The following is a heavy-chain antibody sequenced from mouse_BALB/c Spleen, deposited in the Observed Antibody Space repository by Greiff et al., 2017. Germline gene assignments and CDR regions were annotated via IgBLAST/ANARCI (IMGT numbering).Heavy chain of an antibody. V-gene: IGHV5-12-2*01. CDR3: AGRSSYGDY. CDR1: GFTFSSYT. CDR2: ISNGGGST. D-gene: IGHD1-1*01. J-gene: IGHJ4*01. Sequence: DVHLVESGGGLVQPGGSLKLSCAASGFTFSSYTMSWVRQTPEKRLEWVAYISNGGGSTYYPDTVKGRFTISRDNAKNTLYLQMSSLKSEDTAMYYCAGRSSYGDYWGQGTSVTVSS.